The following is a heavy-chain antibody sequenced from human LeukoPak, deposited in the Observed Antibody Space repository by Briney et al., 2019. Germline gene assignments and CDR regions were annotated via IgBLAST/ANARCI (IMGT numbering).Heavy chain of an antibody. J-gene: IGHJ4*02. D-gene: IGHD6-13*01. Sequence: GGSLRLSCAAFGFTFSSYWMSWVRQAPGKGLEWVANIKQDGSEKYYVDSVKGRFTISRGNAKNSLYLQMNSLRAEDTAVYYCARGSSSWDYWGQGTLVTVSS. CDR3: ARGSSSWDY. V-gene: IGHV3-7*01. CDR1: GFTFSSYW. CDR2: IKQDGSEK.